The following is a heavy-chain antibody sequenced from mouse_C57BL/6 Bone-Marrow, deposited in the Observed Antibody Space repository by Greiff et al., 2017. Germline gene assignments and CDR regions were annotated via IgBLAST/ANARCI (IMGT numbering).Heavy chain of an antibody. J-gene: IGHJ2*01. D-gene: IGHD2-4*01. CDR2: IYPRSGNT. CDR1: GYTFTSYG. V-gene: IGHV1-81*01. CDR3: AREGDYDDY. Sequence: VKLMESGAELARPGASVKLSCKASGYTFTSYGISWVKQRTGQGLEWIGEIYPRSGNTYYNEKFKGKATLTADKSSSTAYMELRSLTSEDSAVYFCAREGDYDDYWGQGTTLTASS.